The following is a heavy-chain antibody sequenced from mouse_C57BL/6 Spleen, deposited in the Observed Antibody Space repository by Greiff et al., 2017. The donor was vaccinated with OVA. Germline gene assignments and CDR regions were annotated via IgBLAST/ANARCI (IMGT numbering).Heavy chain of an antibody. CDR2: IYPGDGDT. J-gene: IGHJ4*01. CDR3: EREGTTVVGYAMDY. D-gene: IGHD1-1*01. V-gene: IGHV1-82*01. Sequence: VQLKQSGPELVKPGASVKISCKASGYAFSSSWMNWVKQRPGKGLEWIGRIYPGDGDTNYNGKFKGKATLTADKSSSTAYMQLSSLTSEDSAVYFCEREGTTVVGYAMDYWGQGTSVTVSS. CDR1: GYAFSSSW.